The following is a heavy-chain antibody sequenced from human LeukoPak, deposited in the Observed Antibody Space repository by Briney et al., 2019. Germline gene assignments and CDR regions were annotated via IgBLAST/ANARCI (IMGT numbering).Heavy chain of an antibody. Sequence: SVTVSCTASGGTFSSYAISWVRQAPGQGLEWMGGIIPIFGTANYAQKFQGRVTITADESTSTAYMELSSLRSEDTAVYYCAGDWLPQGMDVWGQGTTVTVSS. CDR3: AGDWLPQGMDV. CDR2: IIPIFGTA. D-gene: IGHD5-12*01. V-gene: IGHV1-69*13. CDR1: GGTFSSYA. J-gene: IGHJ6*02.